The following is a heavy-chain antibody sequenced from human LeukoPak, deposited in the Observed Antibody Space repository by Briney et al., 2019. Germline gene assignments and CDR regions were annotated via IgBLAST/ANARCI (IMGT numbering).Heavy chain of an antibody. CDR3: AKDPGSDDFYYYMDV. V-gene: IGHV3-30*18. Sequence: GGSLRLSCAVSGFTFSSYGMHWVRQAPGKGLEWVAVISYDGSNKYYADSVKGRFTISRDNSKNTLYLQMNSLRAEDTAVYYCAKDPGSDDFYYYMDVWGKGTTVTVSS. CDR1: GFTFSSYG. CDR2: ISYDGSNK. J-gene: IGHJ6*03.